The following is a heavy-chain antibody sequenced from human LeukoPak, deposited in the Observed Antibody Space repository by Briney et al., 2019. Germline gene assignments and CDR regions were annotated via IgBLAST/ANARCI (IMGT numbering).Heavy chain of an antibody. CDR3: ARRERGLLSPLGY. CDR2: IYYSGST. CDR1: GFTFSGYA. V-gene: IGHV4-39*01. Sequence: GSLRLSCAASGFTFSGYAMSWVRQAPGKGLEWIGSIYYSGSTYYNPSLKSRVTISVDTSKNQFSLKLSSVTAADTAVYYCARRERGLLSPLGYWGQGTLVTVSS. J-gene: IGHJ4*02. D-gene: IGHD3-10*01.